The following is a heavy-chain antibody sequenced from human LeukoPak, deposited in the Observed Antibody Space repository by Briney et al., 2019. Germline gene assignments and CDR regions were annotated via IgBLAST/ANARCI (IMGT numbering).Heavy chain of an antibody. CDR3: ARGYGYSYDSSTRTGWFDP. CDR1: SESLGGYH. CDR2: INYSGST. Sequence: SETLSLTCGVWSESLGGYHWTWLRQPPGKGLEGIVEINYSGSTNYNPSLKSRATIAVDTSKNQFFLKLSSVAAADKAVFYCARGYGYSYDSSTRTGWFDPWGQGILVIVSS. V-gene: IGHV4-34*01. D-gene: IGHD5-18*01. J-gene: IGHJ5*02.